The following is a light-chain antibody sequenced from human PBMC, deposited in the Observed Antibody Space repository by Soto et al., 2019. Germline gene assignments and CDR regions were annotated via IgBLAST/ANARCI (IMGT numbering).Light chain of an antibody. Sequence: EIVLTHSPGTLSLSPGERATLSCRASLTVTDNYLAWYQQKAGQPPRLVIYDASNRATGIPDRFSASGSGTDFTLTISRLEPEDFAVYYCHQYSAAPLTFGQGTKVDTK. J-gene: IGKJ1*01. CDR3: HQYSAAPLT. CDR2: DAS. CDR1: LTVTDNY. V-gene: IGKV3-20*01.